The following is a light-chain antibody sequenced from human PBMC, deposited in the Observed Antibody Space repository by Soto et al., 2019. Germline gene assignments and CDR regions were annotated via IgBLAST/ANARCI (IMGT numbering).Light chain of an antibody. CDR1: QSISSW. V-gene: IGKV1-5*01. J-gene: IGKJ1*01. CDR2: DAS. Sequence: DIQMTHSPSTLSASVGDRVTITCRASQSISSWLAWYQQKPGKAPKLLIYDASSLESGVPSRFSGSGSGTEFTLTISSLQPDDFATYYCKQYNSYLTWTFGQGNKVEIX. CDR3: KQYNSYLTWT.